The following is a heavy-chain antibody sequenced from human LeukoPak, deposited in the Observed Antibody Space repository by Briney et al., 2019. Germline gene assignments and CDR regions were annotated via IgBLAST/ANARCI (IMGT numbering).Heavy chain of an antibody. CDR3: ARGTTVTEDYYYGMDV. J-gene: IGHJ6*02. D-gene: IGHD4-17*01. V-gene: IGHV4-4*02. CDR1: GGSISSSNW. Sequence: SETLSLTCAVSGGSISSSNWWSWVRQPPGKGLEWIGEIYHSGSTNYNPPLKSRVTISVDKSKNQFSLKLSSVTAADTAVYYCARGTTVTEDYYYGMDVWGQGTTVTVSS. CDR2: IYHSGST.